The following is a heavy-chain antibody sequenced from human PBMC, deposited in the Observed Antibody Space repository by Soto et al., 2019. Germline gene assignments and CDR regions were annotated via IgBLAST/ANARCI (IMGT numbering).Heavy chain of an antibody. J-gene: IGHJ5*02. CDR2: INHSGST. V-gene: IGHV4-34*01. Sequence: SETLSLTCTVYGGSFSGYYWSWIRQPPGKGLEWIGEINHSGSTNYNPSLKSRATISVDTSKIQFSLKLSSVTAADTAVYYCARAHELYGSGSYGWFDPWGQGTLVTVSS. CDR3: ARAHELYGSGSYGWFDP. D-gene: IGHD3-10*01. CDR1: GGSFSGYY.